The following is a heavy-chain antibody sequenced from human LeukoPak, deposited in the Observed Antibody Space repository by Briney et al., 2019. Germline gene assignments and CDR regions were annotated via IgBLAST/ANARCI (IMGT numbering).Heavy chain of an antibody. CDR3: ARQGRLWFRELSWFDP. CDR2: INHSGST. D-gene: IGHD3-10*01. Sequence: PSETLSLTCAVYGGSFSGYYWSWIRQPPGKGPEWIGEINHSGSTNYNPSLKSRVTISVDTSKNQFSLKLSSVTAADTAVYYCARQGRLWFRELSWFDPWGQGTLVTVSS. V-gene: IGHV4-34*01. J-gene: IGHJ5*02. CDR1: GGSFSGYY.